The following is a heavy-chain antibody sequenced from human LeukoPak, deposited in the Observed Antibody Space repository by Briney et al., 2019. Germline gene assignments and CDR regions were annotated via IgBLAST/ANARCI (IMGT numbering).Heavy chain of an antibody. CDR3: ARGSSQPFDYYYGMDV. J-gene: IGHJ6*02. CDR1: GYTFTSYG. D-gene: IGHD2-2*01. V-gene: IGHV1-18*01. Sequence: GASVTVSCKASGYTFTSYGISWVRQAPGQGLEWMGWISAYNGNTNYAQKFQGRVTITADESTSTAYMELSSLRSEDTAVYYCARGSSQPFDYYYGMDVWGQGTTVTVSS. CDR2: ISAYNGNT.